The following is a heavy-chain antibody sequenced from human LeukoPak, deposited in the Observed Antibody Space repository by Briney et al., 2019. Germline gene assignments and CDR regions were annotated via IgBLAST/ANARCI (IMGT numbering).Heavy chain of an antibody. V-gene: IGHV3-48*03. CDR2: ISSSGSTI. J-gene: IGHJ4*02. Sequence: GGSLRLSCAASGFTFSSYEMTWVRQAPGKGLEWVSYISSSGSTIYYADSVKGRFTISRDNAKNSLYLQMNSLRAEDTAVYYCARQRGDILTGYYMPRGFDYWGRETLVTVSS. D-gene: IGHD3-9*01. CDR3: ARQRGDILTGYYMPRGFDY. CDR1: GFTFSSYE.